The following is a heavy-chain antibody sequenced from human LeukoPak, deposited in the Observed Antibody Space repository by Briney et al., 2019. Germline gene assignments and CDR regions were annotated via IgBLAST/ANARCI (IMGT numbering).Heavy chain of an antibody. CDR1: SGSISSHY. V-gene: IGHV4-59*11. J-gene: IGHJ4*02. D-gene: IGHD6-19*01. CDR2: IYYSGST. CDR3: ARGRGGVAGT. Sequence: SETLSLTCKVSSGSISSHYWSWMRQPPGKGLEWIGYIYYSGSTHYNPSLKSRVTISVDTSKSQFSLKLSSVTAADTAVYYCARGRGGVAGTWGQGTLVTVSS.